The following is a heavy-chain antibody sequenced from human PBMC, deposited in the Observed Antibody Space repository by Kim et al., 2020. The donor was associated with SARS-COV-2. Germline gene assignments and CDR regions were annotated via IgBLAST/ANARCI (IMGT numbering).Heavy chain of an antibody. J-gene: IGHJ3*02. Sequence: GGSLRLSCSASGFTFSSYAMHWVRQAPGKGLEYVSAISSNGGSTYYADSVKGRFTISRDNSKNTLYLQMSSLRAEDTAVYYCVKSVWLLNDAFDIWGQGTMVTVSS. CDR1: GFTFSSYA. CDR3: VKSVWLLNDAFDI. V-gene: IGHV3-64D*09. D-gene: IGHD5-12*01. CDR2: ISSNGGST.